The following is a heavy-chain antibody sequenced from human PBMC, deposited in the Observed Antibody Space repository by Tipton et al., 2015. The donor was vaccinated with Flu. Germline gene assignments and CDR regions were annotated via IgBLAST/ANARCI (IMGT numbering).Heavy chain of an antibody. Sequence: TLSLTCVVSGGSFSGYNGMWIRQRPGKGLEWIGEVDHSETASYTPSLRRRVTISLDRTKNQLSLKVRSVTAADTAVYYCARSFRVAVIGGLDVWGQGSTVIVSS. D-gene: IGHD2-21*01. V-gene: IGHV4-34*01. CDR1: GGSFSGYN. CDR2: VDHSETA. J-gene: IGHJ6*02. CDR3: ARSFRVAVIGGLDV.